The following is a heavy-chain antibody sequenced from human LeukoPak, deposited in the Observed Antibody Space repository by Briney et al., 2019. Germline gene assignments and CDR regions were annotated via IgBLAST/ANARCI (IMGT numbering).Heavy chain of an antibody. CDR1: GFTFSNYW. V-gene: IGHV3-74*01. CDR2: INPDGSTT. D-gene: IGHD5-12*01. J-gene: IGHJ6*03. CDR3: AREANYYYMDV. Sequence: PGGSLRLSCAASGFTFSNYWMHWVRQDPGKGLVWVSFINPDGSTTNYADSVKGRFTISRDNAKNALYLQMNSLRAEDTAVYYCAREANYYYMDVWGKGTTVTISS.